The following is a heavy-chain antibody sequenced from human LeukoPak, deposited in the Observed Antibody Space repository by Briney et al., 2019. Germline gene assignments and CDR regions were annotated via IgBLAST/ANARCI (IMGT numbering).Heavy chain of an antibody. Sequence: GGSLRLSCAASGFTFSSYAMSWVRQAPGKGLEWVSAISGSGGSTYYADSVKGRFTISRDNSKNTLYLQMNSLRAEDTAVYYCARDRDDFWSGYPPGWFDPWGQGTLVTVSS. CDR3: ARDRDDFWSGYPPGWFDP. CDR1: GFTFSSYA. D-gene: IGHD3-3*01. CDR2: ISGSGGST. J-gene: IGHJ5*02. V-gene: IGHV3-23*01.